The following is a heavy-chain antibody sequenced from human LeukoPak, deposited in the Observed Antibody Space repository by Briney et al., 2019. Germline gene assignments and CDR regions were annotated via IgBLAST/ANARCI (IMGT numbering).Heavy chain of an antibody. Sequence: SETLSLTCTVSGGSISSYYWSWIRQPPGKGLEWIGYIYYSGSTNYNPSLKSRVTISVDTSKNQFSLKLSSVTAADTAVYYCARAWSSSFNWFDPWGQGTLVTVSS. V-gene: IGHV4-59*01. D-gene: IGHD6-13*01. CDR1: GGSISSYY. CDR3: ARAWSSSFNWFDP. J-gene: IGHJ5*02. CDR2: IYYSGST.